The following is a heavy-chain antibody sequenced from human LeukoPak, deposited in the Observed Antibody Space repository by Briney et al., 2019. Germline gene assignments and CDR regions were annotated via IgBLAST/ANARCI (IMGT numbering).Heavy chain of an antibody. J-gene: IGHJ4*02. Sequence: PRGSLRLSCAASGFTFSSYGMHWVRQAPGKGLEWVAFIRYDGSNKYYADSVKGRFTISRDNSKNTLYLQMNSLRAEDTAVYYCAKEVTTVTTATFDYWGQGTLVTVSS. CDR3: AKEVTTVTTATFDY. D-gene: IGHD4-17*01. V-gene: IGHV3-30*02. CDR2: IRYDGSNK. CDR1: GFTFSSYG.